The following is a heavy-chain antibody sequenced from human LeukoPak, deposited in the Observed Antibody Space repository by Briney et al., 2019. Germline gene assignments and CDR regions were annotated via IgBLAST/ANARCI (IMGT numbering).Heavy chain of an antibody. J-gene: IGHJ6*02. V-gene: IGHV4-61*01. CDR3: AREGPSFWSGPDYGMDV. CDR2: IYYSGST. D-gene: IGHD3-3*01. Sequence: SETLSLTCTVSGGSVSSGSYYWSWIRQPPGKGLEWIGYIYYSGSTNYNLSLKSRVTISVDTSKNQFSLKLSSVTAADTAVYYCAREGPSFWSGPDYGMDVWGQGTTVTVSS. CDR1: GGSVSSGSYY.